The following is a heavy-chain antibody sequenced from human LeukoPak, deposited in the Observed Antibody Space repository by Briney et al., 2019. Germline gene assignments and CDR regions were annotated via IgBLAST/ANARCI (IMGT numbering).Heavy chain of an antibody. V-gene: IGHV3-30*03. CDR1: GFIFSSFG. CDR2: ISYDGSNQ. CDR3: AREDLAPG. J-gene: IGHJ4*02. Sequence: PGGSPRVSCAASGFIFSSFGMHLVRQAPGKGLEWVAVISYDGSNQYYADSVKGRFTISRDNSKNTLYLQVNSLRAEDTAVYYCAREDLAPGWGQGTLVTVSS.